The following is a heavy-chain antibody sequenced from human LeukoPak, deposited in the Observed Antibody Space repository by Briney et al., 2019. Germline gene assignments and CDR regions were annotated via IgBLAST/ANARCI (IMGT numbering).Heavy chain of an antibody. Sequence: GGSLRLSCAASGFTSSSYWMSWVRQAPGKGLEWVANIKQDGSEKYYVDSVKGRVTISRDNAKNSLYLQMNSVRAEETAVYYCARPVFRSSGWRNDYWGQGTLVTVSS. J-gene: IGHJ4*02. D-gene: IGHD6-19*01. V-gene: IGHV3-7*01. CDR1: GFTSSSYW. CDR2: IKQDGSEK. CDR3: ARPVFRSSGWRNDY.